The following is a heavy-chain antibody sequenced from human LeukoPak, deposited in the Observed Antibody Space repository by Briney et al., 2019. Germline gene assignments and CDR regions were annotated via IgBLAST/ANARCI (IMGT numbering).Heavy chain of an antibody. CDR3: ARDLISSSWVYFQH. CDR2: IYDSGST. CDR1: GGSIRSYY. J-gene: IGHJ1*01. Sequence: SETLSLTCTVSGGSIRSYYWSWIRQPPGKGLEWIGYIYDSGSTNYNPSLKSRVTMSVDTSKNQFSLKLTSVTAADTAVYYCARDLISSSWVYFQHWGQGTLVTVSA. D-gene: IGHD6-13*01. V-gene: IGHV4-59*01.